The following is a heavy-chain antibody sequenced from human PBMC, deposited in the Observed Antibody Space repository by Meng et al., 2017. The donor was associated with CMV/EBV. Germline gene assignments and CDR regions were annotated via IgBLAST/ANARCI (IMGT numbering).Heavy chain of an antibody. CDR1: GFTFDDYA. D-gene: IGHD4-11*01. Sequence: GGSLRLSCAASGFTFDDYAMHWVRQAPGKGLEWVSGISWNSGSIGYADSVKGRFTISRDNAKNSLYLQMNSLRAEDMALYYCAKGVYSNQDAPFDYWGQGTLVTVSS. CDR3: AKGVYSNQDAPFDY. V-gene: IGHV3-9*03. J-gene: IGHJ4*02. CDR2: ISWNSGSI.